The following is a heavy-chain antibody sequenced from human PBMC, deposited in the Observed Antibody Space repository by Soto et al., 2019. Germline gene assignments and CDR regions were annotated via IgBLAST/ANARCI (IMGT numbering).Heavy chain of an antibody. CDR3: ARHRDKPPYYYYYYMDV. CDR2: IYYSGST. J-gene: IGHJ6*03. Sequence: SETLSLTCTVSGGSISSYYWSWIRQPPGKGLEWIGYIYYSGSTNYNPSLKSRVTISVDTSKNQFSLKLSSVTAADTAVYYCARHRDKPPYYYYYYMDVWDKGTTVTVSS. V-gene: IGHV4-59*08. CDR1: GGSISSYY.